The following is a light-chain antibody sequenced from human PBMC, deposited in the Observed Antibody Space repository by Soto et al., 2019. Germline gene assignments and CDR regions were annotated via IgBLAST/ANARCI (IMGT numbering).Light chain of an antibody. CDR3: TSFTTSSTYV. V-gene: IGLV2-14*01. Sequence: QCALTQPASVSGSPGQSVTISCTGTNSDVGAYNYVSWYQQYPGKAPKLMIYGVNNRPPGVSNRFSGSKSGNTASLTISGLQAEDEADYYCTSFTTSSTYVVGAGTKLTVL. J-gene: IGLJ1*01. CDR1: NSDVGAYNY. CDR2: GVN.